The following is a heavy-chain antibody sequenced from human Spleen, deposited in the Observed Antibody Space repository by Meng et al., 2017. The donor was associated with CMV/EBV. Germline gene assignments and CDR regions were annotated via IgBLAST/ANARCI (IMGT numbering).Heavy chain of an antibody. CDR2: INHSGST. V-gene: IGHV4-34*01. D-gene: IGHD3-10*01. CDR1: GGSFSGYY. CDR3: ARGAGITRGGHLSY. J-gene: IGHJ4*02. Sequence: QVQLQQWGAGLLKPSETLSLPCAVYGGSFSGYYWSWIRQPPGKGLEWIGEINHSGSTNYNPSLKSRVTISVDTSKNQFSLKLSSVTAADTAVYYCARGAGITRGGHLSYWGQGTLVTVSS.